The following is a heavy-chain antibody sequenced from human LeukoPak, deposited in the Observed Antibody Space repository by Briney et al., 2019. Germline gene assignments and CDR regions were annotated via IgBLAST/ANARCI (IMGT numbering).Heavy chain of an antibody. J-gene: IGHJ4*02. CDR2: ISTIGTYI. V-gene: IGHV3-21*01. Sequence: PGGSLRLSCVASGFTFSDYWMTWVRQAPGKGLEWVSSISTIGTYIYYADSMKGRFTISGDNAKNSLYLQMNSLRAEDTAVYYCARVDGYNGPDYWGQGTLVTVSS. CDR1: GFTFSDYW. CDR3: ARVDGYNGPDY. D-gene: IGHD5-24*01.